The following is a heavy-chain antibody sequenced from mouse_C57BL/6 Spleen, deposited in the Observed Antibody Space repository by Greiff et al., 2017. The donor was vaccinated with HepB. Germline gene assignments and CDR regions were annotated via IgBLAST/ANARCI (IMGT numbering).Heavy chain of an antibody. J-gene: IGHJ2*01. D-gene: IGHD4-1*01. V-gene: IGHV1-64*01. Sequence: VQLQQPGAELVKPGASVKLSCKASGYTFTSYWMHWVKQRPGQGLEWIGMIHPNSGSTNYNEMFKSKATLTVDKSSSTAYMQLSSLTSEDSAVYYCARGDWEGFDYWGQGTTLTVSS. CDR2: IHPNSGST. CDR3: ARGDWEGFDY. CDR1: GYTFTSYW.